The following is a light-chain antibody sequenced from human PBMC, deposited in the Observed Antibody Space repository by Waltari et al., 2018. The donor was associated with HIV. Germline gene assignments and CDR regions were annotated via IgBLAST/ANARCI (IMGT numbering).Light chain of an antibody. CDR2: EVS. CDR3: SSYTRSSLFVV. V-gene: IGLV2-14*01. Sequence: QSALTQPASVSGSPGQSITISCTGTSNDVGGYDYVSWYQQHPGKAPKLLIYEVSHRPSGVSNRFSGSKSGNTASLIISGLQAEDEADYFCSSYTRSSLFVVFGGGTKLTVL. J-gene: IGLJ2*01. CDR1: SNDVGGYDY.